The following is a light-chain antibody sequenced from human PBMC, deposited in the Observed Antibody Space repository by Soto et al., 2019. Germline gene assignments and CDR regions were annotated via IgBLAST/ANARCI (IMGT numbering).Light chain of an antibody. J-gene: IGKJ1*01. V-gene: IGKV1-5*01. CDR2: DAS. CDR3: LQYYNFSWT. Sequence: DIQMTQSTSTLSASVGDRVTITCRASQGIVRWLAWYQQKPGKAPKLLIYDASSLESGVPSRFSGSGAGTEFTLTISSLQPDDFASYFCLQYYNFSWTFGQGTKVDI. CDR1: QGIVRW.